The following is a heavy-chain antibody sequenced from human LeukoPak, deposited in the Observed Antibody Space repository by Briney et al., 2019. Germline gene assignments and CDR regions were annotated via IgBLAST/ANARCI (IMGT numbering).Heavy chain of an antibody. V-gene: IGHV4-4*07. CDR1: GGSISSYY. CDR3: ARNAKAWYSSSWYGAFDI. J-gene: IGHJ3*02. CDR2: IYTSGST. D-gene: IGHD6-13*01. Sequence: SETLSLTCTVSGGSISSYYWSWIRQPAGKGLEWIGRIYTSGSTNYNPSLKSRVTMSVDTSKNQFSLKLSSVTAADTAVYYCARNAKAWYSSSWYGAFDIWDQGTMVTVSS.